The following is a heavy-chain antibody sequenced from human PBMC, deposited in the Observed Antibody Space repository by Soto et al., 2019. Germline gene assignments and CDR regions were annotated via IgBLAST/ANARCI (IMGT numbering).Heavy chain of an antibody. CDR2: ISTYDDKT. CDR1: GYSFRTHG. CDR3: ARALGYCNSSGCFRNWFDP. J-gene: IGHJ5*02. D-gene: IGHD2-15*01. Sequence: QVQLVQSGAEVKTPGASVKVSCRASGYSFRTHGISWVRQAPGQGLEWMGWISTYDDKTNFPQKFQGRITMTTDTPTSTAYMELRSLRSDDTAVYFCARALGYCNSSGCFRNWFDPWGQGTLVTVSS. V-gene: IGHV1-18*01.